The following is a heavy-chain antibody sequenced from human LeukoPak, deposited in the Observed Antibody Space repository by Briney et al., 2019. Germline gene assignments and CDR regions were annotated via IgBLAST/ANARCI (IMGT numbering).Heavy chain of an antibody. CDR3: TRDRGTYNWFDP. V-gene: IGHV3-73*01. D-gene: IGHD2-15*01. CDR2: INKKDNLYAT. CDR1: GFTFSGSA. J-gene: IGHJ5*02. Sequence: GGSLKLSCAASGFTFSGSAVHRVRQSPGKGLEWVGHINKKDNLYATAYAESVKGRFTNSRDDSKETAFLHMDSLKTEDTALYYCTRDRGTYNWFDPWGQGTLVTVSS.